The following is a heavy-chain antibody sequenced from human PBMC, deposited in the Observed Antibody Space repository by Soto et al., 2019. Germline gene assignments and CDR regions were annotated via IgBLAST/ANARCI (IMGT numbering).Heavy chain of an antibody. CDR3: ARASELTTFDY. CDR2: ISAYNSNA. CDR1: GYTFTSYG. J-gene: IGHJ4*02. Sequence: ASVKVSCKASGYTFTSYGISWVRQAPGQGLEWMGWISAYNSNANYAQKLQGRVTLTTDTSASTAYMELRSLRSDDTAIYYCARASELTTFDYWGRGTLVTVSS. V-gene: IGHV1-18*01. D-gene: IGHD3-22*01.